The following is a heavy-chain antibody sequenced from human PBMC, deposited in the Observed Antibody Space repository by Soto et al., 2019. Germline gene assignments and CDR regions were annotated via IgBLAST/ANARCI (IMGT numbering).Heavy chain of an antibody. CDR3: ARALYALLLWSEGFDP. D-gene: IGHD3-10*01. V-gene: IGHV1-2*02. CDR2: INPNSGGT. CDR1: GYTFTGYY. Sequence: ASVKVSCKASGYTFTGYYMHWVRQAPGQGLEWMGWINPNSGGTNYAQKFQGRVTMTRDTSISTAYMELSRLRSDDTAVYYCARALYALLLWSEGFDPWGQGTLVTVSS. J-gene: IGHJ5*02.